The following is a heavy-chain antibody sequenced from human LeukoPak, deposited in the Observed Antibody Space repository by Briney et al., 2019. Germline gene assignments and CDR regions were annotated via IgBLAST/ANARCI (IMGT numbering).Heavy chain of an antibody. CDR3: VRGTDY. V-gene: IGHV3-64D*06. CDR2: ISSNGDNT. J-gene: IGHJ4*02. CDR1: GFTFSTYV. Sequence: PGGSLRLSCSVSGFTFSTYVMHWVRQAPGKGLEYVSAISSNGDNTYYADSAKGRFTISRDNPKNTLYLQMSSLRADDTAVYYCVRGTDYWGQGTLVTVSS.